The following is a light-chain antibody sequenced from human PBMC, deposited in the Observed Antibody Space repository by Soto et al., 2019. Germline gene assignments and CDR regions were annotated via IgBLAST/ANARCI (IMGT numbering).Light chain of an antibody. CDR1: QSVSSN. J-gene: IGKJ2*01. CDR2: DAS. CDR3: QQYNTWPPYT. Sequence: DIVMTQSPGTLSVSPGERATLSCRASQSVSSNLAWYQQKPGQAPRLLIYDASTRATGIPARFSGSGSGTDFTFSISSLQSEDFAGYFCQQYNTWPPYTFGQGTKLEI. V-gene: IGKV3-15*01.